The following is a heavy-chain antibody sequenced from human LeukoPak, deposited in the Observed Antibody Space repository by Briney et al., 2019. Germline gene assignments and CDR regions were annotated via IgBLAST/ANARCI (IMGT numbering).Heavy chain of an antibody. V-gene: IGHV3-23*01. D-gene: IGHD3-10*01. Sequence: GGSLRLSCAASGFTFSSYAVSWVRQAPGKGLAWVSAISDSGGSTQYADSVKGRFIISRDNSKNTLYLQMNSLRAEDTAVYYCARFAAGGSYYYYMDVWGKGTTVTVSS. CDR1: GFTFSSYA. J-gene: IGHJ6*03. CDR2: ISDSGGST. CDR3: ARFAAGGSYYYYMDV.